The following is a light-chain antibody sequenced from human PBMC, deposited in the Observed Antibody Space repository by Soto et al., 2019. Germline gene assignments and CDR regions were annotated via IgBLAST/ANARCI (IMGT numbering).Light chain of an antibody. CDR1: QGISNY. J-gene: IGKJ3*01. CDR3: QQYHSAPFT. V-gene: IGKV1-27*01. CDR2: AAS. Sequence: DIQMTQSPSSLSASVGDRVTITCRASQGISNYLAWYQQKPGKVPKLLIYAASTLQSGVPSRFSGSGSGTDFTLTISSLPPEDVATYYCQQYHSAPFTFGPGTKVDIK.